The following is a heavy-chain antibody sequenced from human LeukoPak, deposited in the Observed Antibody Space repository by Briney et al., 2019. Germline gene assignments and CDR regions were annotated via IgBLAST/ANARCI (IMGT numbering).Heavy chain of an antibody. CDR2: INPSGGST. Sequence: ASVKVSCKASGYTFTGYYMHWVRQAPGQGLEWMGIINPSGGSTSYAQKFQGRVTMTRDTSTSTVYMELSSLRSEDTAVYYCARSAGTGHFDYWGQGTLVTVSS. D-gene: IGHD6-13*01. V-gene: IGHV1-46*01. CDR1: GYTFTGYY. CDR3: ARSAGTGHFDY. J-gene: IGHJ4*02.